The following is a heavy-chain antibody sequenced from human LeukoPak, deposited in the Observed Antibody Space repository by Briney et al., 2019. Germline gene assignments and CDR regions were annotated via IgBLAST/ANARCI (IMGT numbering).Heavy chain of an antibody. V-gene: IGHV5-51*01. CDR1: GSTFNTYW. Sequence: GESLTISCQASGSTFNTYWIGWVRQKPGKGLEWMAIVYPGDSHTRYSPSFQGHFTISADKTVTTAYLQWSSLEASDTAVYYCARLSGGSWANTEYFPDWGQGTLVIVSS. J-gene: IGHJ1*01. CDR2: VYPGDSHT. D-gene: IGHD7-27*01. CDR3: ARLSGGSWANTEYFPD.